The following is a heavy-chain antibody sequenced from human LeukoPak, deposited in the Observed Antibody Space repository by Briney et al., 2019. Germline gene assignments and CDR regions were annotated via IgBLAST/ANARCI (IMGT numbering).Heavy chain of an antibody. D-gene: IGHD3-22*01. CDR2: IYYSGST. CDR3: ARGEATYYYDSSGLGY. CDR1: GGSISSYY. J-gene: IGHJ4*02. Sequence: SETLSLTCTVSGGSISSYYWSWIRQPPGKGLEWIGYIYYSGSTNYNPSLKSRVTISVDTSKNQFSLKLSSVTAADTAVYYCARGEATYYYDSSGLGYWGQGTLVTVSS. V-gene: IGHV4-59*01.